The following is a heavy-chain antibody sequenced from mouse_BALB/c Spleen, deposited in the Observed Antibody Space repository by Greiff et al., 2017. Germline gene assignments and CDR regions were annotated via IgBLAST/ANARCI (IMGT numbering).Heavy chain of an antibody. Sequence: EVQLQQSGPELVKPGASVKMSCKASGYTFTSYVMHWVKQKPGQGLEWIGYINPYNDGTKYNEKFKGKATLTSDKSSSTAYMELSSLTSEDSAVYYCAKGESKYVGYAMDYWGQGTSVTVSS. CDR1: GYTFTSYV. D-gene: IGHD2-5*01. CDR2: INPYNDGT. J-gene: IGHJ4*01. V-gene: IGHV1-14*01. CDR3: AKGESKYVGYAMDY.